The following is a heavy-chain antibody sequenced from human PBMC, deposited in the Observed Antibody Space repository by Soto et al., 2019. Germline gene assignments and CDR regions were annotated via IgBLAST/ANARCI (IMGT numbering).Heavy chain of an antibody. V-gene: IGHV1-2*04. CDR1: GYTFTGYY. D-gene: IGHD3-10*01. J-gene: IGHJ6*02. Sequence: ASVKVSCKASGYTFTGYYMHWVRQAPGQGLEWVGWINPNSGGTNYAQKFQGWVTMTRDTSISTAYMELSRLRSDDTAVYYCARDGGGSGSYYGYYYYGMDVWGQGTTVTVSS. CDR2: INPNSGGT. CDR3: ARDGGGSGSYYGYYYYGMDV.